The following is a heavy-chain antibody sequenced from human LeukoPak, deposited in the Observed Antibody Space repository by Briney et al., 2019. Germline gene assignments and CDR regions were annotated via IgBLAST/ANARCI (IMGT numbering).Heavy chain of an antibody. CDR1: GYTFTGYY. V-gene: IGHV1-2*02. D-gene: IGHD1-1*01. CDR2: INPNSGAT. Sequence: GASVKVSCKASGYTFTGYYMHWVRQAPGQGLEWMGWINPNSGATLYAQKFRGRVTMTRDTSINTAYMELSSLRSDDTAVYYCARAKRVIFDYWGQGTLVTVSS. J-gene: IGHJ4*02. CDR3: ARAKRVIFDY.